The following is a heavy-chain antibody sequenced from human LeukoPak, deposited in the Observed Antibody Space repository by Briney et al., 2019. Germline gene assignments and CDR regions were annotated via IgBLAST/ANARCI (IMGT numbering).Heavy chain of an antibody. CDR2: ISSSSSYT. CDR3: ARAFNYYYYGMDV. J-gene: IGHJ6*04. V-gene: IGHV3-11*06. CDR1: GFTFSDYY. Sequence: GRSLRLSCAASGFTFSDYYMSWIRQAPGKGLEWVSYISSSSSYTNYADSVKGRFTIPRDNAKNSMYLQMNRLRGEDTAAYYCARAFNYYYYGMDVWGKGTTVTVSS.